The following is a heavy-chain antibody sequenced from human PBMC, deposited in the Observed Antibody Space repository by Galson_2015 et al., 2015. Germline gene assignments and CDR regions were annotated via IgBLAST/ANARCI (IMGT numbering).Heavy chain of an antibody. CDR3: ASENARLRYFDWLGAPDY. D-gene: IGHD3-9*01. CDR1: GFTFSSYG. Sequence: SLRLSCAASGFTFSSYGMHWVRQAPGKGLEWVAVISYDGSNKYYADSVKGRFTISRDNSKNTLYLQMNSLRAEDTAVYYCASENARLRYFDWLGAPDYWGQGTLVTVSS. J-gene: IGHJ4*02. CDR2: ISYDGSNK. V-gene: IGHV3-30*03.